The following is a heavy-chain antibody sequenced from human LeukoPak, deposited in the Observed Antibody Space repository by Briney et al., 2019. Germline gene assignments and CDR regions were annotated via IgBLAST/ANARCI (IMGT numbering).Heavy chain of an antibody. V-gene: IGHV4-39*01. CDR2: IYYSGIT. D-gene: IGHD2-21*02. CDR1: GGSVSSSSYS. J-gene: IGHJ4*02. CDR3: ARVVVVTATDYFQY. Sequence: SETLSLTCTVSGGSVSSSSYSWGWIRQPPGKGLEWIGNIYYSGITYYNPSLKSRVTMSVDTSKNQFSLNLSSVTASDTAVYYCARVVVVTATDYFQYWGQGFLVTVSS.